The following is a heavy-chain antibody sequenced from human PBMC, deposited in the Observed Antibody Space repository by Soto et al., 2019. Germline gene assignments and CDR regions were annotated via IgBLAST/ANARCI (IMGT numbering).Heavy chain of an antibody. CDR3: ARDSDGYTFFDY. CDR2: IDSGGST. V-gene: IGHV3-53*04. CDR1: GFTVSSND. J-gene: IGHJ4*02. D-gene: IGHD5-12*01. Sequence: GGSLRLSCAASGFTVSSNDMSWVRQAPGKGLEWVSVIDSGGSTYYADSVKGRFTISRHNSKNTLYLQMNSLRAEDTAVYYCARDSDGYTFFDYWGQGTLVTVSS.